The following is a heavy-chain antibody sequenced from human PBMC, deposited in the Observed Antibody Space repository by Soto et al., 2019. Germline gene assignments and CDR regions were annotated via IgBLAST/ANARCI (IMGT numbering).Heavy chain of an antibody. CDR3: AKGGYNYGFLFDC. V-gene: IGHV3-23*05. CDR1: GFTFSTYA. J-gene: IGHJ4*02. D-gene: IGHD5-18*01. Sequence: EVQLLESGGGLVQPGGSLRLSCAASGFTFSTYAMSWVRQPAGKRLGLVSTIDNSRGITSYPDSVNGRVTISGDNSKNTLYLQMSSLRAENTAVYYCAKGGYNYGFLFDCWGQGTLVTVSS. CDR2: IDNSRGIT.